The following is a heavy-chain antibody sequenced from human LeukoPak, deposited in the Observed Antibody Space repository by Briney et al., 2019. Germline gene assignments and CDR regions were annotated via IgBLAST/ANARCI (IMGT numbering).Heavy chain of an antibody. CDR1: GGTFSSYA. V-gene: IGHV1-69*05. J-gene: IGHJ4*02. D-gene: IGHD4-17*01. Sequence: SVKVSCKASGGTFSSYAINWVRQAPGQGLEWMGRIIPIFGTANYAQKFQGRVTITTDESTSTAYMELSSLRSEDTAVYYCASYGEGIYFDYWGQGTLVTVSS. CDR3: ASYGEGIYFDY. CDR2: IIPIFGTA.